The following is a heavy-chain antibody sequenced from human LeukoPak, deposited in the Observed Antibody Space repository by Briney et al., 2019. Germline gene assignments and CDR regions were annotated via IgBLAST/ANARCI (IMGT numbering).Heavy chain of an antibody. CDR1: GYTFTGYY. CDR2: IHPNSGGT. Sequence: GASVKVSCKASGYTFTGYYMHWVRQAPGQGLEWMGWIHPNSGGTNFAQKFQGRVTMTRDTSISTAYMELSSLRSDDTAVYYCASPSDIAAAGTGDYYYGMDVWGQGTTVTVSS. CDR3: ASPSDIAAAGTGDYYYGMDV. D-gene: IGHD6-13*01. J-gene: IGHJ6*02. V-gene: IGHV1-2*02.